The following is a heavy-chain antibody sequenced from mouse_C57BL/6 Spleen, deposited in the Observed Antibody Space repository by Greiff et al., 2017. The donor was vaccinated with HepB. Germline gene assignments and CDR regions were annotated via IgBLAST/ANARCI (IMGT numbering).Heavy chain of an antibody. D-gene: IGHD2-5*01. J-gene: IGHJ1*03. CDR3: ARDNYSKGGYWYFDV. CDR1: GFSLTSYG. CDR2: IWSGGST. Sequence: QVQLQQSGPGLVQPSQSLSITCTVSGFSLTSYGVHWVRQSPGKGLEWLGVIWSGGSTDYNAAFISRLSISKDNSKSQVFFKMNSLQADDTAIYYCARDNYSKGGYWYFDVWGTGTTVTVSS. V-gene: IGHV2-2*01.